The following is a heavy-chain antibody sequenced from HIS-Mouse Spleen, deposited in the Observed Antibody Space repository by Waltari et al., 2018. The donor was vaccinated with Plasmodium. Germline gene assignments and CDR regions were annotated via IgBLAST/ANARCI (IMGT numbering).Heavy chain of an antibody. CDR2: IYYSGST. CDR1: GDSISSSSYS. Sequence: QLQLQESGPGLVQPSETLSLTCPVSGDSISSSSYSLGWIRQPPGKGLEWIGSIYYSGSTYYNPSLKSRVTISVDTSKNQFSLKLSSVTAADTAVYYCARDRITGTSYFDYWGQGTLVTVSS. D-gene: IGHD1-7*01. V-gene: IGHV4-39*07. J-gene: IGHJ4*02. CDR3: ARDRITGTSYFDY.